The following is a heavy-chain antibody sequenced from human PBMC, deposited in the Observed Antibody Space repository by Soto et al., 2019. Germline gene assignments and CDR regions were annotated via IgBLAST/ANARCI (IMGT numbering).Heavy chain of an antibody. Sequence: LXLSCAASGFTFSSYAMSWVRQAPGKGLEWVSAISGSGGSTYYADSVKGRFTISRDNSKNTLYLQMNSLRAEDTAVYYCAKXRHSSGWYLAPDYWGQGTLITVSS. CDR3: AKXRHSSGWYLAPDY. J-gene: IGHJ4*02. CDR1: GFTFSSYA. D-gene: IGHD6-19*01. CDR2: ISGSGGST. V-gene: IGHV3-23*01.